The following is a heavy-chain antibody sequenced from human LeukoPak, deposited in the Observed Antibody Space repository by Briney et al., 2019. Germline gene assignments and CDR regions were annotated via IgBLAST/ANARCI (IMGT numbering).Heavy chain of an antibody. D-gene: IGHD5-18*01. J-gene: IGHJ4*02. Sequence: GGSLRLSCAASGFTFSSYWMSWVRQAPGKGLEWVANIKQDGSEKYYVYSVKGRFTISRDNAKNSLYLQMNSLRAEDTAVYYCARETTLIQLWFTFDYWGQGTLVTVSS. V-gene: IGHV3-7*01. CDR2: IKQDGSEK. CDR1: GFTFSSYW. CDR3: ARETTLIQLWFTFDY.